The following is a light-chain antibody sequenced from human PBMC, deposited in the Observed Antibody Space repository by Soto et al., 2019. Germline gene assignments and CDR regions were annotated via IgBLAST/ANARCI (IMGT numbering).Light chain of an antibody. CDR2: GAS. CDR3: QQYERSPTT. V-gene: IGKV3-20*01. Sequence: EIGLTQSPGTLSLSPGEGATLSCRASQSVSSTYLAWYQQKPGQAPSLLIYGASRRATGIPDRFSGSGSGTDFTLTISRLEPEDFAVYYCQQYERSPTTFGGGTKVEIK. J-gene: IGKJ4*01. CDR1: QSVSSTY.